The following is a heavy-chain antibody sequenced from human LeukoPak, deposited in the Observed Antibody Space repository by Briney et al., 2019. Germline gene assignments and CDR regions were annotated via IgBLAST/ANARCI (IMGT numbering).Heavy chain of an antibody. J-gene: IGHJ4*02. CDR3: ARRRXQEDYFDY. CDR1: GGSISSRSYY. V-gene: IGHV4-39*01. Sequence: PSETLSLTCTVSGGSISSRSYYWDWIRQPPGKGLEWIGTVYYSGTTYYNPSLKSRVTISIDSSKNQFSLKVRSVTAADTAVYSCARRRXQEDYFDYWGQGTLVTVSS. CDR2: VYYSGTT.